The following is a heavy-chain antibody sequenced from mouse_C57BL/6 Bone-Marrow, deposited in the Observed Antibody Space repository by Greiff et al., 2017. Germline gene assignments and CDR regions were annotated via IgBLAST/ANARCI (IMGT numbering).Heavy chain of an antibody. Sequence: QVQLQQSGAELVRPGTSVKMSCKASGYTFTNYWIGWAKQRPGHGLEWIGDIYPGGGYTNYNEKFKGKATLTADKSSSTAYMQFSSLTSEDSAIVYCARRYYYGSSYRGYYYAMDYWGQGTSVTVSS. CDR3: ARRYYYGSSYRGYYYAMDY. J-gene: IGHJ4*01. D-gene: IGHD1-1*01. V-gene: IGHV1-63*01. CDR2: IYPGGGYT. CDR1: GYTFTNYW.